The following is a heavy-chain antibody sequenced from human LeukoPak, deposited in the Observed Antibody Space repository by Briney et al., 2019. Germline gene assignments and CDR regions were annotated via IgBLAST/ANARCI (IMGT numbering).Heavy chain of an antibody. CDR3: ARGPEGAASDFDY. CDR1: GGSISSYY. J-gene: IGHJ4*02. V-gene: IGHV4-4*07. Sequence: TSETLSLTCTVSGGSISSYYWSWIRQPAGKGLEWIGRIYTSGSTNYNPSPKRRVTMSVDTPKNQFSLTLSPVTAADTAVYYCARGPEGAASDFDYWGQGTLVTVSS. CDR2: IYTSGST. D-gene: IGHD6-13*01.